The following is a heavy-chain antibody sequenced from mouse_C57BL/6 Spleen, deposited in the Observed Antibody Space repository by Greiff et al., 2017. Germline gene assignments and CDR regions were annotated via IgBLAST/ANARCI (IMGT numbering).Heavy chain of an antibody. CDR1: GFTFSDFY. Sequence: EVHLVESGGGLVQSGRSLRLSCATSGFTFSDFYMEWVRQAPGKGLEWIAASRNKANDYTTEYSASVKGRFIVSRDTSQSILYLQMNALRAEDTAIYYCARDSPYYFSYWYFDVWGTGTTVTVSS. CDR3: ARDSPYYFSYWYFDV. V-gene: IGHV7-1*01. J-gene: IGHJ1*03. CDR2: SRNKANDYTT. D-gene: IGHD1-1*01.